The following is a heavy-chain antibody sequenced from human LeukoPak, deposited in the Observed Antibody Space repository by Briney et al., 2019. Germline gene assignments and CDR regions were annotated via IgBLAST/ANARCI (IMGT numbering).Heavy chain of an antibody. J-gene: IGHJ6*02. D-gene: IGHD2-15*01. CDR1: GFTFSSYA. CDR2: ISYDGSNK. V-gene: IGHV3-30*04. CDR3: ARDSFRIMDV. Sequence: GGSLRLSCAASGFTFSSYAMHWVRQAPGKGLEWVAVISYDGSNKYYADSVKGRFTICRDNSKNTLYLQMNSLRAEDTAVYYCARDSFRIMDVWGQGTTVTVSS.